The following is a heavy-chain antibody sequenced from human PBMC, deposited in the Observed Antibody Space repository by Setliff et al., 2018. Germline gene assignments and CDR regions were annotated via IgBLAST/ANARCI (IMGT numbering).Heavy chain of an antibody. CDR1: GGSFSGYY. Sequence: SETLSLTCAVYGGSFSGYYWSWIRQPPGKRLEWIGEIIHSGSTNYNPSLKSRVTISMDTSKNQFSLKLSSVTAADTAVYYCARSIDPWGQGTLVTVSS. V-gene: IGHV4-34*12. CDR3: ARSIDP. J-gene: IGHJ5*02. CDR2: IIHSGST.